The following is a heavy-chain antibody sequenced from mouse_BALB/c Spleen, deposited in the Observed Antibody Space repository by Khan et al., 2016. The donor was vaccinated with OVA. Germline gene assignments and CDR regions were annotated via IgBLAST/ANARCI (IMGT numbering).Heavy chain of an antibody. J-gene: IGHJ3*01. CDR3: GRDGAYYRNDGWFAY. Sequence: QVQLQQSRPDLPPPPPPATLSRQPSGYTFTPYPTHSLTPRPAPALEWIGSLNPSNGYPNHNQKFKDKGTLTADKASTTAYMQLSSLTSDDSAVYNCGRDGAYYRNDGWFAYGGQGTLVSVSA. D-gene: IGHD2-14*01. V-gene: IGHV1-4*01. CDR1: GYTFTPYP. CDR2: LNPSNGYP.